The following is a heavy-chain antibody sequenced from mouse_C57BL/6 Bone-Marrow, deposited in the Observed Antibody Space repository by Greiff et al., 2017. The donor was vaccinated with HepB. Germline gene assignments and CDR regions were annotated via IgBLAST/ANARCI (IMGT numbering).Heavy chain of an antibody. CDR1: GYTFTSYW. J-gene: IGHJ4*01. V-gene: IGHV1-69*01. Sequence: QVQLQQPGAELVMPGASVKLFCKASGYTFTSYWMHWVKQRPGQGLEWIGEIDPSDSYTNYNQKFKGKSTLTVDKSSSTAYMQLSSLTSEDSAVYYCARRDFYAMDYWGQGTSVTVSS. CDR2: IDPSDSYT. CDR3: ARRDFYAMDY.